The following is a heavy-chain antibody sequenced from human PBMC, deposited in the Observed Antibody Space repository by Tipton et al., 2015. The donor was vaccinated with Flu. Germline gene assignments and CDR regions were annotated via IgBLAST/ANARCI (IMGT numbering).Heavy chain of an antibody. J-gene: IGHJ5*02. CDR1: GYSISSGYY. CDR2: IYHSGST. V-gene: IGHV4-38-2*01. D-gene: IGHD3-9*01. Sequence: TLSLTCAVSGYSISSGYYWGWIRQPPGKGLEWIGSIYHSGSTYYNPSLKSRVTISVDTSKNQFSLKLGSVTAADTAVYYCARHGYYDILTGYYSWFDPWGQGTLVTVSS. CDR3: ARHGYYDILTGYYSWFDP.